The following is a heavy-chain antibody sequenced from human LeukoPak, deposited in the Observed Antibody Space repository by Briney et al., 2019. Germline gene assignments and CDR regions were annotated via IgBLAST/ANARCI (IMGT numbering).Heavy chain of an antibody. CDR2: INHSGSP. Sequence: SETLSLTCAVYGGSFSGYSWTWIRQPPGKGLEWIGEINHSGSPNYNPSLESRVAVSSDTSKKQFSLTLTSVTAADTAVYYCARTTYSRPRVVSDWSRGTLVIVSS. CDR3: ARTTYSRPRVVSD. V-gene: IGHV4-34*01. J-gene: IGHJ4*02. D-gene: IGHD3-16*02. CDR1: GGSFSGYS.